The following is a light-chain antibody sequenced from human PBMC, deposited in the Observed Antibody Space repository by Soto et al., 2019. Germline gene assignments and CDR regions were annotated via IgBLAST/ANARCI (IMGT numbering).Light chain of an antibody. CDR1: QSVSNNY. CDR3: QQYGSSGT. CDR2: GAS. J-gene: IGKJ1*01. V-gene: IGKV3-20*01. Sequence: EIMMTQSPATVSVSPGERAALSCRASQSVSNNYLAWYQQKPGQAPRLLIYGASNRATGIPDRFSGSGSGTDFTLTIGRLEPEDFAVYYCQQYGSSGTFGQGTKV.